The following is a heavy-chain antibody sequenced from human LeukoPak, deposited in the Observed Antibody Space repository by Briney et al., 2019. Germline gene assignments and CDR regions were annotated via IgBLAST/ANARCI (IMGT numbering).Heavy chain of an antibody. J-gene: IGHJ4*02. V-gene: IGHV3-33*01. CDR3: ARCYGDYLGLDFDY. D-gene: IGHD4-17*01. Sequence: EDSVKGRFTISRDSSKNSLYLQMNSLRVEDTAVYYCARCYGDYLGLDFDYWGQGTLVTVSS.